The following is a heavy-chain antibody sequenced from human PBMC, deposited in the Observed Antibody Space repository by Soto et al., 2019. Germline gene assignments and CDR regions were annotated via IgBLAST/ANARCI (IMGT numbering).Heavy chain of an antibody. V-gene: IGHV1-69*02. J-gene: IGHJ4*02. CDR3: VSSYGSGYRACDY. D-gene: IGHD3-10*01. CDR2: INPILSMS. Sequence: QVQLVQSGAEVKRPGSSVKVSCKASGDTFTFYSINWVRQAPGLGLEWMGRINPILSMSNYAQRFQGRVMITADKATCRAYMELSIWRSEGTSMYWWVSSYGSGYRACDYWCSGALGRGSS. CDR1: GDTFTFYS.